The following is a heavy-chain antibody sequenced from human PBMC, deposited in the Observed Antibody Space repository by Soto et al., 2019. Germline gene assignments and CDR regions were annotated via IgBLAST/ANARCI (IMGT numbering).Heavy chain of an antibody. V-gene: IGHV3-11*01. CDR2: ISSSGSTI. CDR3: ASSDFWSGYYVGYYYYYIDV. Sequence: QVQLVESGGGLVKPGGSLRLSCAASGFTFSDYYMSWIRQAPGKGLEWVSYISSSGSTIYYADSVKGRFTISRDNAKNSLYLQMNSVRAEDTAVYYCASSDFWSGYYVGYYYYYIDVWGKGTTVTVSS. D-gene: IGHD3-3*01. CDR1: GFTFSDYY. J-gene: IGHJ6*03.